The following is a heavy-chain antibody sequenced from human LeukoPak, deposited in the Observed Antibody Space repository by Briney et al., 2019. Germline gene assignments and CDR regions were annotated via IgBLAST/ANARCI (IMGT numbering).Heavy chain of an antibody. V-gene: IGHV4-34*01. D-gene: IGHD5-24*01. CDR3: ARVRGRWLQSSLGYFDY. J-gene: IGHJ4*02. Sequence: KSSETLSLTCAVYGGSFSGYYRSWIRQPPGKGLEWIGEINHSGSTNYNPSLKSRVTISVDTSKNQFSLKLSSVTAADTAVYYCARVRGRWLQSSLGYFDYWGQGTLVTVSS. CDR2: INHSGST. CDR1: GGSFSGYY.